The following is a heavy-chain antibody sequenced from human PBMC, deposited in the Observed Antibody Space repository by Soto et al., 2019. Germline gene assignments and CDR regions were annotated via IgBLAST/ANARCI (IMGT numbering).Heavy chain of an antibody. D-gene: IGHD2-15*01. J-gene: IGHJ4*01. CDR3: ARAHAPTLPFDS. CDR1: GGSIRNVY. Sequence: SETLSLTCTVSGGSIRNVYWSWIRQAPGKGLEWIGFIFHSGNAKYNPSLKSRVTISVDTSKNQFSLSLDSVTAADTAVYFCARAHAPTLPFDSWGQGTLVTV. CDR2: IFHSGNA. V-gene: IGHV4-59*01.